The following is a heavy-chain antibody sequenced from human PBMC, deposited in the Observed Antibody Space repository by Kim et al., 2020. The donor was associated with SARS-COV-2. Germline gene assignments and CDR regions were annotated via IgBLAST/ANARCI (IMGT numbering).Heavy chain of an antibody. CDR1: GVSISSSSHS. CDR3: SGGVGV. Sequence: SETLSLTCTVSGVSISSSSHSWGWIRQPPGEGLEWIASFYYSGSTFYNPSLKSRVTVSVDTSENQFSLNLSSVTAADTAMYYCSGGVGVWGQGTLVTVSS. D-gene: IGHD2-21*01. CDR2: FYYSGST. J-gene: IGHJ4*02. V-gene: IGHV4-39*01.